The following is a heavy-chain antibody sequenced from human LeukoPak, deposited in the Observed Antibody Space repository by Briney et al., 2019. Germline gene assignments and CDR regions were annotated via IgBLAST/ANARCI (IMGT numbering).Heavy chain of an antibody. CDR2: ISSSSSYI. CDR3: ARAAYYYGSGSYSMDV. V-gene: IGHV3-21*01. Sequence: GGSLRLSCAASGFTFSSYSMNWVRQAPGKGLEWASSISSSSSYIYYADSVKGRFTISRDNAKNSLYLQMNSLRAEDTAVYYCARAAYYYGSGSYSMDVWGKGTTVTVSS. CDR1: GFTFSSYS. J-gene: IGHJ6*03. D-gene: IGHD3-10*01.